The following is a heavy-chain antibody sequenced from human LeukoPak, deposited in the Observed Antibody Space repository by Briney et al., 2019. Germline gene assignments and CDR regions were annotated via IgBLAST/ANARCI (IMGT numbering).Heavy chain of an antibody. V-gene: IGHV4-59*01. CDR3: ATFGINNWFDP. CDR1: GGSINRDY. CDR2: IHYRGST. Sequence: SETVSLICSVSGGSINRDYWSWIRQSPGRGGEWIGYIHYRGSTNYNPSLKSRVPMSVATSRTHFSLQLTSVIAADSAIYYCATFGINNWFDPWGQGTLVAVSS. D-gene: IGHD1-14*01. J-gene: IGHJ5*02.